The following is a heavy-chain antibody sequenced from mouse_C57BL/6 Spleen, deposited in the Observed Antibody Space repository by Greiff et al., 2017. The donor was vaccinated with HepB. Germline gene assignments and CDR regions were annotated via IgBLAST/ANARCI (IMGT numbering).Heavy chain of an antibody. CDR3: ARQGYYWYFDV. J-gene: IGHJ1*03. Sequence: VQLQQPGAELVRPGTSVKLSCKASGYTFTSYWMHWVKQRPGQGLEWIGVIDPSDSYTNYNQKFKGKATLTVDTSSSTAYMQLSSLTSEDSAVYYCARQGYYWYFDVWGTGTTVTVSS. CDR2: IDPSDSYT. CDR1: GYTFTSYW. D-gene: IGHD2-2*01. V-gene: IGHV1-59*01.